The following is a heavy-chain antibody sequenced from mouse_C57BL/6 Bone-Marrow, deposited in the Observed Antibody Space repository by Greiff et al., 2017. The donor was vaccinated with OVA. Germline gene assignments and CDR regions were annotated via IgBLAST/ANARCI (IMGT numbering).Heavy chain of an antibody. CDR1: GYTFTSYW. D-gene: IGHD1-1*01. CDR2: IDPNSGGT. Sequence: QVQLQQPGAELVKPGASVKLSCKASGYTFTSYWMHWVKQRPGRGLEWIGRIDPNSGGTKYNEKFKSKATLTVDKPSSTAYMQLSSLTSEDSAVYYCARSPRLTTVVATDAMDYWGQGTSVTVSS. CDR3: ARSPRLTTVVATDAMDY. V-gene: IGHV1-72*01. J-gene: IGHJ4*01.